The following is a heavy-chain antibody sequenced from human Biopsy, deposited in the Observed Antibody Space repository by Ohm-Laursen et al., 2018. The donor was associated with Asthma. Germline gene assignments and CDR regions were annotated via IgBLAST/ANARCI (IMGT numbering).Heavy chain of an antibody. V-gene: IGHV1-69*13. Sequence: SVKVSCKASGGSLGSFINYAISWVRQAPRQGLEWMGGLIPVLGTADYAPMFEGRVTITADESTSTAYLELTSLRFEDTAVYYCARGYSGTDRIVYYYSGMEVWGQGTTVTVSS. D-gene: IGHD5-12*01. CDR3: ARGYSGTDRIVYYYSGMEV. CDR2: LIPVLGTA. J-gene: IGHJ6*02. CDR1: GGSLGSFINYA.